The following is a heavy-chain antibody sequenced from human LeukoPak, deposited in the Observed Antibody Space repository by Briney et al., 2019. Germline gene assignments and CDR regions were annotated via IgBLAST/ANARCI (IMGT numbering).Heavy chain of an antibody. CDR2: ISSSSSYI. D-gene: IGHD2-15*01. J-gene: IGHJ3*02. Sequence: GGSLRLSCAASGFTFSSYGMHWVRQAPGKGLEWVSSISSSSSYIYYADSVKGRFTISRDNAKNSLYLQMNSLRAEDTAVYYCARDLGDCSGGSCYLPDAFDIWGQGTMVTVSS. CDR3: ARDLGDCSGGSCYLPDAFDI. V-gene: IGHV3-21*01. CDR1: GFTFSSYG.